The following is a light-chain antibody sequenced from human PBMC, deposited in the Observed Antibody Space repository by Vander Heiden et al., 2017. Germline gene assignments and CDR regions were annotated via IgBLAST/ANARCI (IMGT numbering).Light chain of an antibody. Sequence: DIPMSHSPSTLSASVGDRVTITCRASQSISSWLAWYQQKPGKAPKLLIYDASSLQSGVPSRFSGSGSGTYFSLTISSLQSDDFATYYCQQYNRYSRTFGQGTKVEIK. CDR2: DAS. J-gene: IGKJ1*01. V-gene: IGKV1-5*01. CDR3: QQYNRYSRT. CDR1: QSISSW.